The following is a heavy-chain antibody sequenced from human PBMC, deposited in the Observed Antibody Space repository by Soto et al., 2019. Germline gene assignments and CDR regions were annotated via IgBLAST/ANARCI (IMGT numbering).Heavy chain of an antibody. CDR2: IVVGSGNT. V-gene: IGHV1-58*01. J-gene: IGHJ3*02. CDR3: AAGDSSGYTPDAFDI. CDR1: GFTFTSSA. Sequence: SVKVSCKASGFTFTSSAVQWVRQARGQRLEWIGWIVVGSGNTNYAQKFQERVTITRDMSTSTAYMGLSSLRSEDTAVYYCAAGDSSGYTPDAFDIWGQGTMVTGSS. D-gene: IGHD3-22*01.